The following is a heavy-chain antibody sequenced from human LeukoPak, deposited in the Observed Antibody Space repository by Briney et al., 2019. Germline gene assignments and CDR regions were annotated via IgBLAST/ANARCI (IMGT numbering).Heavy chain of an antibody. V-gene: IGHV4-39*01. CDR2: VYYTGST. J-gene: IGHJ5*02. Sequence: SETLSLTCTVSGDSVTSGTFYCAWLRQPPGKGLEWIATVYYTGSTYYNPSLKSRVTISIDTSKNQFSLKLKSVVAPDTAIYYCARHSGSGSLSRPFDPWDQGSLVTVSS. CDR3: ARHSGSGSLSRPFDP. D-gene: IGHD3-10*01. CDR1: GDSVTSGTFY.